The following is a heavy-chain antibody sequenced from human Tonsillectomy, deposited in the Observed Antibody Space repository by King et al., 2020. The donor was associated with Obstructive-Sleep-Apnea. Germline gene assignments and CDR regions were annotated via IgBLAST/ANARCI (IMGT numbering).Heavy chain of an antibody. CDR1: GCSISSGGYY. J-gene: IGHJ4*02. CDR2: IHYSGCT. V-gene: IGHV4-31*03. CDR3: ARDAYYYDSSGFN. Sequence: QLQESGPGLVKPSQTLSLTCTVSGCSISSGGYYWSWIRQHPEKDLWWIGYIHYSGCTSPNPSLQSRVTISVDTSKNQFSLKLSSVTAADTAVYYCARDAYYYDSSGFNWGQGTLVTVSS. D-gene: IGHD3-22*01.